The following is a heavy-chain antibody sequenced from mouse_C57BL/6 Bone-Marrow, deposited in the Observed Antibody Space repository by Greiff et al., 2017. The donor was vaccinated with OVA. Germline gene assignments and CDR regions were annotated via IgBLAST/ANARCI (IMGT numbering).Heavy chain of an antibody. D-gene: IGHD2-4*01. Sequence: EVQLQQSGAELVKPGASVKLSCTASGFNIKDYYMHWVKQRPEQGLEWIGRIDPEDGETKYAPKFQGKATLTADTSSNTAYLQLSSLTSEDTAVYYCALYDYDGRYAMDYWGQGTSVTVSS. J-gene: IGHJ4*01. CDR3: ALYDYDGRYAMDY. CDR2: IDPEDGET. V-gene: IGHV14-2*01. CDR1: GFNIKDYY.